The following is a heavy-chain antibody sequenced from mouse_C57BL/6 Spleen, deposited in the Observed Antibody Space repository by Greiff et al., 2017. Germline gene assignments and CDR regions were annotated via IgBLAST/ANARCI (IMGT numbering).Heavy chain of an antibody. CDR3: ARGGSRNYYAMDY. J-gene: IGHJ4*01. CDR1: GYSFTGYF. Sequence: VQLQQSGPELVKPGDSVKISCKASGYSFTGYFMNWVMQSHGKSLEWIGRINPYNGDTFYNQKFKGKATLTVDKSSSTAHMALRSLTSEDSAVYYCARGGSRNYYAMDYWGQGTSVTVSS. CDR2: INPYNGDT. V-gene: IGHV1-20*01. D-gene: IGHD1-1*01.